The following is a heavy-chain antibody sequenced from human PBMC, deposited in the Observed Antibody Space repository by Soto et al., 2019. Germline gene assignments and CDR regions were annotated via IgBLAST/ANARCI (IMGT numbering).Heavy chain of an antibody. D-gene: IGHD4-17*01. V-gene: IGHV4-30-2*01. CDR2: IYHSGST. CDR1: GGSISSGGYS. CDR3: ARVPPDSTVGDYPVNAFDI. J-gene: IGHJ3*02. Sequence: SETLSLTCAVSGGSISSGGYSWSWIRQPPGKGLEWIGYIYHSGSTYYNPSLKSRVTISVDRSKNQFSLKLSSVTAADTAVYYCARVPPDSTVGDYPVNAFDIWGQGTMVTVSS.